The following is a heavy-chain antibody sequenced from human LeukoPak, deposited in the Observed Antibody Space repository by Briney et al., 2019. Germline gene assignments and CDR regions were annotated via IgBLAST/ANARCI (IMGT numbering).Heavy chain of an antibody. Sequence: PSETLSLTCTVSGGSISSYYWNWIRQPPGKGLEWIGYIYYSGSTNHNPSLKSRVTISVDTSKNQFSLKLSSVTAADTAVYYCARALKGRTGYSSSWSYYYYGMDVWGQGTTVTVSS. CDR1: GGSISSYY. J-gene: IGHJ6*02. CDR2: IYYSGST. V-gene: IGHV4-59*01. D-gene: IGHD6-13*01. CDR3: ARALKGRTGYSSSWSYYYYGMDV.